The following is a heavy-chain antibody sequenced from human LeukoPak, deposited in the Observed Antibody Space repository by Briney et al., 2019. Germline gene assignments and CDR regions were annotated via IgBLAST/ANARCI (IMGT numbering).Heavy chain of an antibody. J-gene: IGHJ5*02. CDR1: GGSFSGYY. V-gene: IGHV4-34*01. CDR3: ARGSLRRFDP. CDR2: INHSGST. Sequence: PSETLSLTCAVYGGSFSGYYWSWIRQPPGKGLEWIGEINHSGSTNYNPSLKSRVTTSVDTSRNQFSLKLSSVTAADTAVYYCARGSLRRFDPWGQGTLVTVSS.